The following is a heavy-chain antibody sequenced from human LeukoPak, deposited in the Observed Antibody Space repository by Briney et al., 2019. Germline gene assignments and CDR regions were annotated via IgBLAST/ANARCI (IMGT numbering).Heavy chain of an antibody. J-gene: IGHJ4*02. D-gene: IGHD3-22*01. CDR1: GFTFDDYA. V-gene: IGHV3-9*01. CDR2: ISWNSGSI. Sequence: QPGRSLRLSCAASGFTFDDYAMHWVRQAPGKGLEWVSGISWNSGSIGYADSVKGRFTISRDNAKNSLYLQMNSLRAEDTALYYCAKDLSSGYYFPAFDYWGQGTLVTVSS. CDR3: AKDLSSGYYFPAFDY.